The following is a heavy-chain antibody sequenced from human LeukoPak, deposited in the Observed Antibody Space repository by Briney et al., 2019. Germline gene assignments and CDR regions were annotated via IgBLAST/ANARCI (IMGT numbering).Heavy chain of an antibody. D-gene: IGHD3-22*01. J-gene: IGHJ4*02. CDR3: ARDRYYYDSSGYFVPFDY. V-gene: IGHV1-2*02. CDR1: GYTFTGYY. Sequence: GASVKVSCKASGYTFTGYYKHWVRQAPGQGLEWMGWINPNSGGTNYAQKFQGRVTMTRDTSISTAYMELSRLRSDDTAVYYCARDRYYYDSSGYFVPFDYWGQGTLVTVSS. CDR2: INPNSGGT.